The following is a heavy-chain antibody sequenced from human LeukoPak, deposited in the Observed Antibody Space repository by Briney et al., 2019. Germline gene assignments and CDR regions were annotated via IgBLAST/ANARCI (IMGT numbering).Heavy chain of an antibody. D-gene: IGHD1-7*01. Sequence: GRSLRLACAASGFTFSSYGMHWVRQAPGKGLEWVAVISNDGSGKHYADSVKGRFTISRDNSKNTMYLQMNSLRAEDTAVYYCAKGGAYNWKYGSTLFDIWGQGTMVTASS. J-gene: IGHJ3*02. CDR3: AKGGAYNWKYGSTLFDI. V-gene: IGHV3-30*18. CDR1: GFTFSSYG. CDR2: ISNDGSGK.